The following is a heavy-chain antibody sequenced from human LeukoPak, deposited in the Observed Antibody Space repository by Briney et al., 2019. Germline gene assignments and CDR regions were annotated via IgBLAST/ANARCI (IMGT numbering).Heavy chain of an antibody. Sequence: SETLSLTCTVSGDSISSSSYYWGWIRQPPGKGLEWIGNIYYIGNTHYNPSLKSRVTISADMSKNQFSLKLNSVTAADTAVYYCVRDLGTMIRGVRGWFDPWGQGTLVTVSS. J-gene: IGHJ5*02. CDR1: GDSISSSSYY. V-gene: IGHV4-39*07. CDR2: IYYIGNT. D-gene: IGHD3-10*01. CDR3: VRDLGTMIRGVRGWFDP.